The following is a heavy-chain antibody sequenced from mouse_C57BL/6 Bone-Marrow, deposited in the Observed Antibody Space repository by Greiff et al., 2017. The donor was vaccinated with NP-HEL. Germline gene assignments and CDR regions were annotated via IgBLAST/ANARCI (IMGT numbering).Heavy chain of an antibody. Sequence: VQLQQSGTELVKPGASVKLSCKASGYTFTSYWMHWVKQRPGQGLEWIGNINPSNGGTNYNEKFKSKATLTVAKSSSTAYMQLSSLTSEDSAVYYCARSGWNWGLYAMDYWGQGTSVTVSS. D-gene: IGHD2-3*01. CDR1: GYTFTSYW. CDR2: INPSNGGT. J-gene: IGHJ4*01. V-gene: IGHV1-53*01. CDR3: ARSGWNWGLYAMDY.